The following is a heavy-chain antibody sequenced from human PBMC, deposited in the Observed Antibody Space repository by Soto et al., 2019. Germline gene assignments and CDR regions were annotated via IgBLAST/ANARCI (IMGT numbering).Heavy chain of an antibody. CDR1: GNIFRKSW. CDR2: INQHESEK. D-gene: IGHD5-18*01. V-gene: IGHV3-7*03. Sequence: EMQLVESGGGLVQPGGSLRLSCAMSGNIFRKSWMSWVRQAPVKGLEWVANINQHESEKNYVASVRGRFTISRDTAKNSLFLLMDSIRAEDSAVYYCAREVGTPTVRGAFDFWGQGTMVSVSS. CDR3: AREVGTPTVRGAFDF. J-gene: IGHJ3*01.